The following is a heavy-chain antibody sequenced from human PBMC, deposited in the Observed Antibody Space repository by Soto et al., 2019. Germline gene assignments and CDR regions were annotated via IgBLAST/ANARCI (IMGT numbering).Heavy chain of an antibody. CDR1: GYTFTSYG. V-gene: IGHV1-18*01. Sequence: ASVKVSCTASGYTFTSYGISWVRQAPGQGLEWMGWISAYNGNTNYAQKLQGRVTMTTDTSTSTAYMELRSLRSDDTAVYYCARVAHYDSSGYNDYWGQGTLVTVSS. J-gene: IGHJ4*02. D-gene: IGHD3-22*01. CDR3: ARVAHYDSSGYNDY. CDR2: ISAYNGNT.